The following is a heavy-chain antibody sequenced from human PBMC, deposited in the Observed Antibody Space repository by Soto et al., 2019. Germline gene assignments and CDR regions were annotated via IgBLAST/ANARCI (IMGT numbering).Heavy chain of an antibody. D-gene: IGHD3-10*01. Sequence: SETLSLTCAVSGGSISSGGYSWSWIRQPPGKGLEWIGYIYHSGSTYYNPSLKSRVTISVDRSKNQFSLKLSSVTAADTAVYYCARRYGVAFDIWGQGTMVTVSS. CDR1: GGSISSGGYS. V-gene: IGHV4-30-2*01. CDR2: IYHSGST. CDR3: ARRYGVAFDI. J-gene: IGHJ3*02.